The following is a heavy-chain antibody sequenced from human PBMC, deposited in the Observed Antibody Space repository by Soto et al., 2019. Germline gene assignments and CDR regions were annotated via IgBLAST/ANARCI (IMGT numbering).Heavy chain of an antibody. V-gene: IGHV3-74*01. CDR1: GFIFKMYW. CDR3: TGGPRPISTGTGAY. J-gene: IGHJ4*02. D-gene: IGHD3-10*01. Sequence: PGGSLRLSCAASGFIFKMYWMHWVRQSPGKGLVWISRIYNDGTYSDYADSVRGRFTISRDNVNDTLYLQMNNLRAEDSGLYYCTGGPRPISTGTGAYWGQGTQVTVPS. CDR2: IYNDGTYS.